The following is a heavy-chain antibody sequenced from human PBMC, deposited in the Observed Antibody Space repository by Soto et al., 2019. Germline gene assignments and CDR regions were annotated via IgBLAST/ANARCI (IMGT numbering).Heavy chain of an antibody. CDR1: GFNVSAYT. CDR3: ARWEQPLFDY. D-gene: IGHD1-26*01. CDR2: ISSDGNHK. J-gene: IGHJ4*02. Sequence: QVKLVESGGGVVQPGRSLRLSCAASGFNVSAYTRHCVRQAPGKGQEWVAEISSDGNHKYYTDSVKGRFTISRDTSTNTLYLQMNSLRAEDTAVYYCARWEQPLFDYWGQGTLVTVSS. V-gene: IGHV3-30-3*01.